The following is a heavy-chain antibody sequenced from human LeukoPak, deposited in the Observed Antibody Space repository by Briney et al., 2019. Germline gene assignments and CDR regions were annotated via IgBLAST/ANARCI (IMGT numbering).Heavy chain of an antibody. D-gene: IGHD3-10*02. CDR3: AELGITMIGGV. V-gene: IGHV3-48*03. CDR1: GFTSCSYE. Sequence: PGGSLRLSCAASGFTSCSYEMNWVRQAPGKGLEWVSYISSSGSTIYYADSVKGRFTISRDNAKNSLYLQMNSLRAEDTADYYCAELGITMIGGVWGKGTTVTISS. CDR2: ISSSGSTI. J-gene: IGHJ6*04.